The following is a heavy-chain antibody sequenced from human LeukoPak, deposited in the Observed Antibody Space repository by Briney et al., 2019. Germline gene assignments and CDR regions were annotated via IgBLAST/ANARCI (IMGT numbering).Heavy chain of an antibody. J-gene: IGHJ2*01. CDR1: GXXXTNYX. CDR3: AKALSSSFYYFDL. Sequence: SGXXXTNYXXXXGRXAPXXXXEGGSTIQGGGEVTYYADSVKGRFTISTDNSRNTLYLQMTSLRAEDTAVYYCAKALSSSFYYFDLGGRGTLVTVSS. V-gene: IGHV3-23*01. CDR2: IQGGGEVT. D-gene: IGHD3-16*02.